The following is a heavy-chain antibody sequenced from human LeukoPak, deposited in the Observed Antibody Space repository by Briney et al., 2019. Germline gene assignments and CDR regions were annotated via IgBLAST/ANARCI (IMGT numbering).Heavy chain of an antibody. J-gene: IGHJ4*02. Sequence: GGSLRLSCAASGFTFSSYEMTWVRQAPGKGLEWASYISSSGSTIYYADSVKGRFTISRDNAKNSLYLQMNSLRAEDTAVYYCAKAGGWYLYYFDYWGQGTLVTVSS. D-gene: IGHD6-19*01. CDR2: ISSSGSTI. V-gene: IGHV3-48*03. CDR1: GFTFSSYE. CDR3: AKAGGWYLYYFDY.